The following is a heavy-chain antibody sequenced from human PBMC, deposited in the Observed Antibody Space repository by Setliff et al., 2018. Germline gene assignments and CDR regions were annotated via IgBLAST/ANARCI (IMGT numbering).Heavy chain of an antibody. CDR1: GGSISPYF. J-gene: IGHJ6*01. D-gene: IGHD2-21*01. Sequence: SETLSLTCTVSGGSISPYFWSWIRQSPGKGLEWIGYIYHNGNTNFNPSLKTRVTISRDNSKNTLFLQMDSLRDDDTAVYYCAKDSLEVVIALHGMDVWGQGTTVTVSS. CDR3: AKDSLEVVIALHGMDV. V-gene: IGHV4-59*01. CDR2: IYHNGNT.